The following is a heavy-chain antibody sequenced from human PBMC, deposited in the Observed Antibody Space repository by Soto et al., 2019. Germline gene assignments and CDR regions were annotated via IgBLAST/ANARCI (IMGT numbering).Heavy chain of an antibody. CDR2: ISGSAATT. CDR3: ASGLRYGSGYSCDYYMDV. D-gene: IGHD2-15*01. Sequence: EVQLLESGGGLVQPGGSLRLSCAASGFTFSSYAMSWVRQAPGKGLEWVSAISGSAATTFYADSVKGRFTVSRDNSKNTLYLQMNGLRAEDTAVYYCASGLRYGSGYSCDYYMDVWGKGTTVTVSS. CDR1: GFTFSSYA. V-gene: IGHV3-23*01. J-gene: IGHJ6*03.